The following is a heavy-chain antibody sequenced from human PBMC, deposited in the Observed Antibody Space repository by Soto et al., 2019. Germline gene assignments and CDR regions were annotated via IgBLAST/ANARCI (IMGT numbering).Heavy chain of an antibody. J-gene: IGHJ4*02. Sequence: GGSLRLSCAASGFTFSSCAMSWVRQAPGKGLGWVSAISGSGGRTYYADSVEGRFTISRDNSKNTLYLQMNSLRVEDTAVYFCAKDSRGYYDSSGYYYFDYWGQGTLVTVSS. CDR3: AKDSRGYYDSSGYYYFDY. CDR1: GFTFSSCA. CDR2: ISGSGGRT. V-gene: IGHV3-23*01. D-gene: IGHD3-22*01.